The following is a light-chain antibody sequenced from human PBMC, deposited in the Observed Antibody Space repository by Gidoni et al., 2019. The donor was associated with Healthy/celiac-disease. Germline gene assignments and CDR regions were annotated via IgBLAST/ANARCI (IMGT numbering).Light chain of an antibody. CDR2: DVS. J-gene: IGLJ2*01. CDR1: SSDVGGYNY. V-gene: IGLV2-14*01. CDR3: SSYTSSSTLVV. Sequence: QSALTQPASVSGSPGQSITISCTGTSSDVGGYNYVSWYQQHPGKAPQLMIYDVSNRPSGVSNRFSGSKSGNTASLTISWLQAEDEADYYCSSYTSSSTLVVFGGGTKLTVL.